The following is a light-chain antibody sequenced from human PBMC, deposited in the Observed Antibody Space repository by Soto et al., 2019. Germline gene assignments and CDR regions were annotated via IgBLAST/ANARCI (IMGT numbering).Light chain of an antibody. V-gene: IGKV3-20*01. CDR3: KQYASSPVT. CDR2: GAS. CDR1: QSVSNNY. Sequence: ENVLTQSPGTLSLSPGDRASLSCRASQSVSNNYLAWHQQRPGQAPRLLIFGASNRATGVPDRFTGSASGTDFTLTIRRLQPEDFALYFCKQYASSPVTFGGGTKVDIK. J-gene: IGKJ4*01.